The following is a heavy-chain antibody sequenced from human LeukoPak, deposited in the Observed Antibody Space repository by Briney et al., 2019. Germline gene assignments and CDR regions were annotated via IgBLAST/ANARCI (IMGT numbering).Heavy chain of an antibody. CDR2: ISAYNGNT. CDR3: ARDTWPEDEAAGDAFDI. Sequence: ASVKVSCKASGFKFSSYGINWVRQAPGQGPEWMGWISAYNGNTNYAQKLQGRVTMTTDTSTSTAYMELRSLRSDDTAVYYCARDTWPEDEAAGDAFDIWGQGTMVTVSS. CDR1: GFKFSSYG. V-gene: IGHV1-18*01. J-gene: IGHJ3*02. D-gene: IGHD2-15*01.